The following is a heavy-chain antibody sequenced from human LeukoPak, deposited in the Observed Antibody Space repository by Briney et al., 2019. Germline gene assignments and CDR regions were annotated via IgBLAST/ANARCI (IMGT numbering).Heavy chain of an antibody. CDR2: IYYGGYT. V-gene: IGHV4-39*01. Sequence: PSETLSLTCTVSGGSISSNNYYWGWIRQPPGKGLEWVGSIYYGGYTYYNPSLKSRVTISVDTSKNQFSLKLSSVTAADTAIYYCQSRFLEWLLDYWGQGTLVTVSS. CDR3: QSRFLEWLLDY. CDR1: GGSISSNNYY. D-gene: IGHD3-3*01. J-gene: IGHJ4*02.